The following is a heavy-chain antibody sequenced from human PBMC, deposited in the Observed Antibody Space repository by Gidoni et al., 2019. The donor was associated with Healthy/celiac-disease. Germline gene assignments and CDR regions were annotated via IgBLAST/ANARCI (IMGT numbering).Heavy chain of an antibody. D-gene: IGHD6-19*01. CDR3: ARGPRPSSGWTGLDP. Sequence: QVQLVQSGAAVKKPGASVKVSCTASGYTFTGYYMHWVRQAPGQGLEWMGWINPNSGGTNYAQKFQGRVTMTRDTSISTAYMELSRLRSDDTAVYYCARGPRPSSGWTGLDPWGQGTLVTVSS. CDR1: GYTFTGYY. J-gene: IGHJ5*02. CDR2: INPNSGGT. V-gene: IGHV1-2*02.